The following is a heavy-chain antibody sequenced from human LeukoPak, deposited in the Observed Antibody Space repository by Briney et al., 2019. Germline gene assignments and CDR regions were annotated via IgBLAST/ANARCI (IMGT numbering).Heavy chain of an antibody. CDR3: AKASAPYSSGWSAFDI. Sequence: GGSLRLSCAASGFTFRSHDMSWVRQAPGKGLEWVPGISASGGSTFYADSVKGRFTISRDNSKNTLFLQMDSLRAEDTAVYYCAKASAPYSSGWSAFDIWGQGTMVTVSS. CDR1: GFTFRSHD. D-gene: IGHD6-19*01. CDR2: ISASGGST. J-gene: IGHJ3*02. V-gene: IGHV3-23*01.